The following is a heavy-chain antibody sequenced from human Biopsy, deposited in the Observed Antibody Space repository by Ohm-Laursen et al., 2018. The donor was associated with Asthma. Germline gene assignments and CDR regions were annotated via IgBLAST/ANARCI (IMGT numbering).Heavy chain of an antibody. CDR1: SGSGGYMRSGNYY. J-gene: IGHJ6*02. V-gene: IGHV4-39*01. D-gene: IGHD6-13*01. Sequence: TLSLTCSLSSGSGGYMRSGNYYWGWIRQPPGKGLEWIGSIYYSGTTYYNPSLGSRVTVSADTSKIQFSLKLTSVTAADTAVYYCVRGSSSWHHGPFHYYYGLDVWGQGTTATVSS. CDR2: IYYSGTT. CDR3: VRGSSSWHHGPFHYYYGLDV.